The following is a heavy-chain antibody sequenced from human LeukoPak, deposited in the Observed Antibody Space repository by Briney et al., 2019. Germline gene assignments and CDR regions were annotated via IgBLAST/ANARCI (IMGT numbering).Heavy chain of an antibody. Sequence: PSETLSLTCTVSGGSISSYYWSWIRQPAGKGLEWIGRIYTSGSTNYNPSLKSRVTMSVDTSKNQFSLKLSSVNAADTAVYYCARDPPYDFWSGSDAFDIWGQGTMVTVSS. J-gene: IGHJ3*02. D-gene: IGHD3-3*01. CDR2: IYTSGST. CDR3: ARDPPYDFWSGSDAFDI. CDR1: GGSISSYY. V-gene: IGHV4-4*07.